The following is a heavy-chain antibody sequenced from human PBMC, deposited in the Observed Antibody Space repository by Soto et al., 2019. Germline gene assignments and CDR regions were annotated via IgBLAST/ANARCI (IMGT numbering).Heavy chain of an antibody. CDR1: GGSISSYY. CDR2: VYYSGST. CDR3: ARRSSGHTEFDY. Sequence: QVQLQESGPGLVKPSETLSLTCTVSGGSISSYYWNWIRQPPGKGLEWIGSVYYSGSTNYNPSLKSRVTISVDTSKNQFALKLTSVTAADTAVYYCARRSSGHTEFDYWGQGTLVTVSS. V-gene: IGHV4-59*01. D-gene: IGHD3-22*01. J-gene: IGHJ4*02.